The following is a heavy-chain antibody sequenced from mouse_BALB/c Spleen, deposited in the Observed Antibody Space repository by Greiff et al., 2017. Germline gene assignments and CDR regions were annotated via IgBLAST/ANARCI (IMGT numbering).Heavy chain of an antibody. Sequence: EVQGVESGGGLVQPGGSLKLSCAASGFTFSSFGMHWVRQAPEKGLEWVAYISSGSSTIYYADTVKGRFTISRDNPKNTLFLQMTSLRSEDTAMYYCARSGGAMDYWGQGTSVTVSS. CDR2: ISSGSSTI. CDR1: GFTFSSFG. J-gene: IGHJ4*01. V-gene: IGHV5-17*02. CDR3: ARSGGAMDY.